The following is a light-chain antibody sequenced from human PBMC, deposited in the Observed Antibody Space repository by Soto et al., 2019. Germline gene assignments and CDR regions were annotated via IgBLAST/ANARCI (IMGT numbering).Light chain of an antibody. CDR1: SGYVGTYCL. V-gene: IGLV2-23*01. CDR3: CLYVGATTYV. CDR2: EGH. Sequence: QSVLAQPASVSGSPGQSITISRTGASGYVGTYCLVSWYQQHPGKAPKVVIYEGHKRPSGVPDRFSGSTSVNTASLTISGLQTDDEADYYCCLYVGATTYVFGTGTKVTVL. J-gene: IGLJ1*01.